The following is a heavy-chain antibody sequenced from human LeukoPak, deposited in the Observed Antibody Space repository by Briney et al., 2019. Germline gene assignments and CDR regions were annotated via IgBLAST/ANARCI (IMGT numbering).Heavy chain of an antibody. CDR1: GFTFSSYA. Sequence: GRSLRLSCAASGFTFSSYAMHWVRQAPGKGLEWVVVISYDGSNKYYADSVKGRFTISRDNSKNTLYLQMNSLRAEDTAVYYCARDQKNYFDYWGQGTLVTVSS. CDR2: ISYDGSNK. J-gene: IGHJ4*02. CDR3: ARDQKNYFDY. V-gene: IGHV3-30-3*01.